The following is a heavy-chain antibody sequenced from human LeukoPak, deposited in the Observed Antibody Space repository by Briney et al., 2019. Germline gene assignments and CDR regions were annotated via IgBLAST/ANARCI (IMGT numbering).Heavy chain of an antibody. Sequence: GASVKVSCKASGYTFTGYYMHWVRQAPGQGLEWMGGIIPIFGTANYAQKFQGRVTITADESTSTAYMELSSLRSEDTAVYYCARVGGLDGYMIAFDIWGQGTMVTVSS. J-gene: IGHJ3*02. CDR3: ARVGGLDGYMIAFDI. CDR2: IIPIFGTA. V-gene: IGHV1-69*13. D-gene: IGHD5-24*01. CDR1: GYTFTGYY.